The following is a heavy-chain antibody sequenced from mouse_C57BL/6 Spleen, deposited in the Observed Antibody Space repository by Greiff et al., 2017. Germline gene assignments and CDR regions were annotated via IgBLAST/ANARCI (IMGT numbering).Heavy chain of an antibody. J-gene: IGHJ4*01. V-gene: IGHV1-7*01. Sequence: QVQLQQSGAELAKPGASVKLSCKASGYTFTSYWMHWVKQRPGQGLEWIGYINPSSGYTKYNQKFKDKATLTADKSSSTAYMQLSSLTYEDSAVYYCARSSTTVRYAMDYWGQGTSVTVSS. CDR1: GYTFTSYW. CDR2: INPSSGYT. CDR3: ARSSTTVRYAMDY. D-gene: IGHD1-1*01.